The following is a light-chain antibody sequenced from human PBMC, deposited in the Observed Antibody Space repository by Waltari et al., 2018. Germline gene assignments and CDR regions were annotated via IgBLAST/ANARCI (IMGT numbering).Light chain of an antibody. V-gene: IGKV1-39*01. CDR3: QQSYSTPYT. CDR1: QSISSY. Sequence: DIQMTQSPSSLSASVGDRVTITCRASQSISSYLNWYQQKPGKAPKLLIYAASSLQSGVPSRFSGSGSGTDFTLTISILQPEDFATYYCQQSYSTPYTFGQGIKLEIK. J-gene: IGKJ2*01. CDR2: AAS.